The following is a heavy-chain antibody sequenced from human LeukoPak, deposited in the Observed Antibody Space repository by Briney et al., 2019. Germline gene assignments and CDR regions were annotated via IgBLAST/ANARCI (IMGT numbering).Heavy chain of an antibody. CDR2: INPNSGGT. V-gene: IGHV1-2*02. D-gene: IGHD2-2*01. J-gene: IGHJ6*03. Sequence: ASVKVSCKASGYTFTGYYMHWVRQAPGQGLEWMGWINPNSGGTNYAQKFQGRVTITADKSTSTAYMELSSLRSEDTAVYYCARDSVSIVVVPAASGYYYYMDVWGKGTTVTVSS. CDR1: GYTFTGYY. CDR3: ARDSVSIVVVPAASGYYYYMDV.